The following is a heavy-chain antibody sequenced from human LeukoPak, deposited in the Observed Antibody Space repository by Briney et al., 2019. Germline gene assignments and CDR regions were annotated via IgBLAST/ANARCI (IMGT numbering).Heavy chain of an antibody. J-gene: IGHJ4*02. Sequence: PSETLSLTGAVYGESFSGYYWSWIRQPPGKGLEWIGEINHSGSTNYNPSLKSRVTISVDTSKNQFSLKLSSVTAADTAVYYCARDPTTVTQGGDYFDYWGQGTLVTVSS. CDR1: GESFSGYY. CDR2: INHSGST. CDR3: ARDPTTVTQGGDYFDY. V-gene: IGHV4-34*01. D-gene: IGHD4-17*01.